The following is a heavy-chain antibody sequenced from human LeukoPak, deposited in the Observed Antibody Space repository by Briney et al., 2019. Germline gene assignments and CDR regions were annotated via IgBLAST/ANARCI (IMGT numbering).Heavy chain of an antibody. J-gene: IGHJ4*02. CDR2: ISGSGGST. V-gene: IGHV3-23*01. Sequence: TGGSLRLSCAASGFTFSSYAMSWVRQAPGKGLEWVSAISGSGGSTYYTDSVKGRFTISRDNSKNTLYLQINSLRAEDTAVYYCAKDKRGHCSGGSCRFDYWGQGTLVTVSS. CDR3: AKDKRGHCSGGSCRFDY. D-gene: IGHD2-15*01. CDR1: GFTFSSYA.